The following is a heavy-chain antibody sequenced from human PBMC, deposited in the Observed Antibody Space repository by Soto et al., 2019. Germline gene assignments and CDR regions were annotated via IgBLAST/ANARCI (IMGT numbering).Heavy chain of an antibody. CDR3: AREPCGGDCYGYYYHGMDV. Sequence: QVQLQESGPGLVKPSQTLSLTCSVSGGSISSGGYYWSWIRQHPGKGLEWIAYINYSESTYYNPSLKSRVTISVDTSKNQFSLKRSAVTAADTAMYSCAREPCGGDCYGYYYHGMDVWGQGTTVTVSS. V-gene: IGHV4-31*03. CDR1: GGSISSGGYY. J-gene: IGHJ6*02. D-gene: IGHD2-21*02. CDR2: INYSEST.